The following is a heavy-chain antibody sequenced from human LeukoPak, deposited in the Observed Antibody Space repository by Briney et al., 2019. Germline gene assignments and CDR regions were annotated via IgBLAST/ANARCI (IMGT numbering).Heavy chain of an antibody. Sequence: GGSLRLSCEASGFTLSVYYMSWFRQAPGKGLEWIGYISSTGSYTTYADSVRGRFTISRDNAKSLLFLQMNNLRAKDTAVYYCARKLGGSQCGGDCFFDHWGQGTLVVVSS. CDR2: ISSTGSYT. CDR3: ARKLGGSQCGGDCFFDH. D-gene: IGHD2-21*02. CDR1: GFTLSVYY. V-gene: IGHV3-11*03. J-gene: IGHJ4*02.